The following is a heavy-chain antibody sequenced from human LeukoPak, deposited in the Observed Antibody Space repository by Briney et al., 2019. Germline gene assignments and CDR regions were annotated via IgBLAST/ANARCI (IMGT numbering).Heavy chain of an antibody. Sequence: SETLSLTCTVSGGSISSYYWSWIRQPPGKGLEGIGYIYYSGSTNYNPSLKSRVAISVDTSKNQFSLKLSSVTAADPAVYYCARRQPGDARAFDIWGQGTMVTVSS. CDR1: GGSISSYY. V-gene: IGHV4-59*08. D-gene: IGHD3-10*01. CDR2: IYYSGST. J-gene: IGHJ3*02. CDR3: ARRQPGDARAFDI.